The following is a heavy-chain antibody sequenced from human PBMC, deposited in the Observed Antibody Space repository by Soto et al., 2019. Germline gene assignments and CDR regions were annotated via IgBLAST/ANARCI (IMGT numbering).Heavy chain of an antibody. CDR2: IYHGGST. J-gene: IGHJ6*02. V-gene: IGHV4-4*03. CDR3: ARLSFSYGVDV. Sequence: PETLSLTCAVSGGSISSASLWTGIRQPPGKGVEWIGEIYHGGSTSYNRSLKSRVTLSLNKFKNHFSLNLTSVTAADTAVYYCARLSFSYGVDVWGQGTKVTVSS. CDR1: GGSISSASL.